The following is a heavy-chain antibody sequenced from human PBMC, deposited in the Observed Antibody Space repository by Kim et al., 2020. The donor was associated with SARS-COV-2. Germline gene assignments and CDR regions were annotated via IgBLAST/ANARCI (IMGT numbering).Heavy chain of an antibody. V-gene: IGHV1-46*01. Sequence: AQKYEGRVNMTRDTSTSTVYLELSRLRSEDTAVYYCARERLIAARPFDSWGQGTLVTVSS. J-gene: IGHJ4*02. D-gene: IGHD6-6*01. CDR3: ARERLIAARPFDS.